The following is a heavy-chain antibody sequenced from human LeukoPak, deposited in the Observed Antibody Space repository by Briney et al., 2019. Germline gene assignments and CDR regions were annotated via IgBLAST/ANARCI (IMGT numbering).Heavy chain of an antibody. Sequence: ASVTVSCKVSGYTLTELSMHWVRQAPGKGLEWMGGFDPEDGETIYAQKFQGRVTMTEDTSTDTAYMELSSLRSEDTAVYYCATPTSGIAAAGTQVPNYYYMDVWGKGTTVTVSS. V-gene: IGHV1-24*01. J-gene: IGHJ6*03. CDR1: GYTLTELS. D-gene: IGHD6-13*01. CDR3: ATPTSGIAAAGTQVPNYYYMDV. CDR2: FDPEDGET.